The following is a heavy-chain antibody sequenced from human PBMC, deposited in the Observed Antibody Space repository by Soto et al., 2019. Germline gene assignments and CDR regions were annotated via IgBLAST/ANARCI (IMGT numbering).Heavy chain of an antibody. Sequence: PSETLSLTCAVYGGSFSGYYWSWIRQPPGKGLEWIGEINHSGSTNYNPSLKSRVTISVDTSKNQFSLKLSSVTAADTAVYYCARTRLRYFDWLLYYGMDVWGQGTTVTVS. D-gene: IGHD3-9*01. J-gene: IGHJ6*02. CDR2: INHSGST. CDR1: GGSFSGYY. CDR3: ARTRLRYFDWLLYYGMDV. V-gene: IGHV4-34*01.